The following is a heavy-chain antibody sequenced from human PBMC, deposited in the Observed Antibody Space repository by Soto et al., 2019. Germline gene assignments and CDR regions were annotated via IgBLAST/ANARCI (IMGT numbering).Heavy chain of an antibody. D-gene: IGHD3-10*01. CDR1: GEGFESCG. Sequence: KAPGEGFESCGRSSLRQAPGQGLEWMGWISADNGNTNYAQKFQGRVTITTDTSASTAYMELSSLRSEDTAVYYCARDRGYYGSGSYSEFDYWGQGTLVTVSS. CDR3: ARDRGYYGSGSYSEFDY. CDR2: ISADNGNT. V-gene: IGHV1-18*01. J-gene: IGHJ4*02.